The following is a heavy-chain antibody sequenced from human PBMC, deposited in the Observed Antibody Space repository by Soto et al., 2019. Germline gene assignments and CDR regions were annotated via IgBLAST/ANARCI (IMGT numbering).Heavy chain of an antibody. CDR1: GGSISSSSYY. J-gene: IGHJ4*02. V-gene: IGHV4-39*01. CDR2: IYYSRST. CDR3: ARLCMITFGGVIVSSYFDY. Sequence: PSETLSLTCTVSGGSISSSSYYWGWIRQPPGKGLEWIGSIYYSRSTYYNPSLKSRATISVDTSKNQFSLQLSSVPDADTAVYYCARLCMITFGGVIVSSYFDYWGQGTLVTVSS. D-gene: IGHD3-16*02.